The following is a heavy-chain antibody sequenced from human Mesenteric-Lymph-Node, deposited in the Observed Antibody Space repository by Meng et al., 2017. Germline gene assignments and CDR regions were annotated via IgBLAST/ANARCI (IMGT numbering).Heavy chain of an antibody. Sequence: GGSLRLSCAASGFTFSGFEMNWVRQAPGKGLVWVSRIKSDGSATSYADSVKGRFTISRDNAKNTLYLQMNSLRAEDTAVYYCARDPRQYSSGWYGGLDYWGQGTLVTVS. V-gene: IGHV3-74*01. CDR3: ARDPRQYSSGWYGGLDY. CDR1: GFTFSGFE. J-gene: IGHJ4*02. CDR2: IKSDGSAT. D-gene: IGHD6-19*01.